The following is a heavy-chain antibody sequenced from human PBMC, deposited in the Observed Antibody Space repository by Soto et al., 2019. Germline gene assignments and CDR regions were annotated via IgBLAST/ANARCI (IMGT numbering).Heavy chain of an antibody. D-gene: IGHD3-22*01. J-gene: IGHJ5*02. CDR3: ARSDSSGYYSFRLLNWFDP. Sequence: VASVKVSCKASGYTFTSYGISWVRQAPGQGLEWMGWISAYNGNTNYAQKLQGRVTITADKSTSTAYMELSSLRSEDTAVYYCARSDSSGYYSFRLLNWFDPWGRGTLVTVSS. V-gene: IGHV1-18*01. CDR1: GYTFTSYG. CDR2: ISAYNGNT.